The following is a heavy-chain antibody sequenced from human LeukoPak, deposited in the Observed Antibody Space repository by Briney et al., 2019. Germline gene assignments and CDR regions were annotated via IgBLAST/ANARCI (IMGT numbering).Heavy chain of an antibody. J-gene: IGHJ6*03. Sequence: GGSLRLSCAASGFTFRSYWMKWVRQAPGKGLEWVAKMKQDGSEKYYVDSVKGRFTISRDNAKNSLYLQMNSLRAEDTAVYYCARVRVSYYYDSSGYYGYYYYYMDVWGKGTTVTVSS. CDR2: MKQDGSEK. CDR1: GFTFRSYW. D-gene: IGHD3-22*01. CDR3: ARVRVSYYYDSSGYYGYYYYYMDV. V-gene: IGHV3-7*01.